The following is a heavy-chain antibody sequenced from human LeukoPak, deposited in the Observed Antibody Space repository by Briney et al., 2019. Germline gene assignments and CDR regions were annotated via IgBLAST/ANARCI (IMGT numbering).Heavy chain of an antibody. CDR1: GYSISSGYY. J-gene: IGHJ4*02. Sequence: SETLSLTCTVSGYSISSGYYWGWIRQPPGKGLEWIGSIYHSGSTYYNPSLNSRVTISVDTSKNQFSLNLSSVTAADTAVYYCARLITAFQAFDSWGQGTLVTVSS. V-gene: IGHV4-38-2*02. CDR3: ARLITAFQAFDS. D-gene: IGHD3-16*01. CDR2: IYHSGST.